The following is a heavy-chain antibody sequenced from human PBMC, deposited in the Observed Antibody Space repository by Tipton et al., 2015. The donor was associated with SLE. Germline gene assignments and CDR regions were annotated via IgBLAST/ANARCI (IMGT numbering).Heavy chain of an antibody. J-gene: IGHJ4*02. CDR1: GGSISSSSYY. CDR3: ARDIAAAGEDY. D-gene: IGHD6-13*01. CDR2: INHSGST. V-gene: IGHV4-39*07. Sequence: TLSLTCTVSGGSISSSSYYWGWIRQPPGKGLEWIGEINHSGSTNYNPSLKSRVTISVDTSKNQFSLKLSSVTAADTAVYYCARDIAAAGEDYWGQGALVTVSS.